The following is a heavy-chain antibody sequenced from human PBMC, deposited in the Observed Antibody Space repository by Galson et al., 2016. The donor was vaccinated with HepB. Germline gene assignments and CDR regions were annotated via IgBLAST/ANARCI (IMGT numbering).Heavy chain of an antibody. CDR2: ISYDGSKK. V-gene: IGHV3-30-3*01. CDR3: ARESARTFYYDSSGYRWAFDI. CDR1: GFTFSSYA. J-gene: IGHJ3*02. Sequence: SLRLSCAASGFTFSSYAMHWVRQAPGKGPEWVAGISYDGSKKYYADSVPGRFTISRDNSKNTLYLQMNSLRVEGTAMYYCARESARTFYYDSSGYRWAFDIWGQGTMVTVSS. D-gene: IGHD3-22*01.